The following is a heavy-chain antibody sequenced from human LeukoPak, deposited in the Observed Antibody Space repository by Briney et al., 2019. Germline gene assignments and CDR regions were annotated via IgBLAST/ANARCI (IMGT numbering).Heavy chain of an antibody. CDR2: FDPKDGET. CDR1: GYSLTELS. Sequence: ASVTVSYKVSGYSLTELSMHWVRQAPGKGLEWMGGFDPKDGETIYAQKFQGRAAMTEDTSTDTAYMELSSLRSEDTAVYYCATETLQGFDYWGQGTLVTVSS. V-gene: IGHV1-24*01. CDR3: ATETLQGFDY. D-gene: IGHD4-11*01. J-gene: IGHJ4*02.